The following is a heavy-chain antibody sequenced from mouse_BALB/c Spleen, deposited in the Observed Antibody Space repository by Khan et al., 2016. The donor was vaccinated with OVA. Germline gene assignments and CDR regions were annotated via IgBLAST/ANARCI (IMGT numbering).Heavy chain of an antibody. V-gene: IGHV1-26*01. Sequence: EVQLQESGPDLVKPGASLKISCKASGYSFTGYYIHWVKQSPGKSLEWIGRVNPNNGGTSYNQKFKGKATLTVDKSSYTAYMELRSLTSEDSAVYACARYHGYFDVWGAGTTVTVSS. CDR1: GYSFTGYY. CDR3: ARYHGYFDV. D-gene: IGHD1-1*01. J-gene: IGHJ1*01. CDR2: VNPNNGGT.